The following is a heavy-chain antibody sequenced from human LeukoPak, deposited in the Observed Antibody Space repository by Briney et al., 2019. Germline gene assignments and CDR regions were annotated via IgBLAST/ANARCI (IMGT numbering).Heavy chain of an antibody. V-gene: IGHV4-59*08. CDR2: IYNSGST. CDR3: ARHTKGYCSSTSCSHDAFDI. CDR1: GGSISTYY. Sequence: SETLSLTCTVSGGSISTYYWSWIRQSPGKGLEWIGYIYNSGSTNYNPSLKSRVTISVDTSKNQFSLKLSSVTAADTAVYYCARHTKGYCSSTSCSHDAFDIWGQGTMVTVSS. D-gene: IGHD2-2*01. J-gene: IGHJ3*02.